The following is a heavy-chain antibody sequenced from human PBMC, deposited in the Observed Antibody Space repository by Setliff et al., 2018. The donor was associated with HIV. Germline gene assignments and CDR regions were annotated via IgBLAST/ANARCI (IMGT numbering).Heavy chain of an antibody. CDR2: IFASGET. D-gene: IGHD2-8*01. V-gene: IGHV4-4*09. Sequence: PSETRSLTCTVSDASINSYYWNCIRQHHGKGLEWIGFIFASGETKYHPSLQSRVSMSIDTSKNQFSLKLRSVTAAVTAIYYCARRIHNSCTFPDQNWLDPWGHGTPVTVSS. CDR3: ARRIHNSCTFPDQNWLDP. CDR1: DASINSYY. J-gene: IGHJ5*02.